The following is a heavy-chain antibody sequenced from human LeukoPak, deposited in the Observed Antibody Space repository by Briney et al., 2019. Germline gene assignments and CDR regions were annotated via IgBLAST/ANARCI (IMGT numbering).Heavy chain of an antibody. D-gene: IGHD3-22*01. J-gene: IGHJ4*02. CDR1: GFTFSDYY. CDR3: AKDSYDSSGYLFDY. CDR2: ISSGGSTI. V-gene: IGHV3-11*01. Sequence: GGSLRLSCAASGFTFSDYYMSWIRQAPGKGLEWISYISSGGSTIYYADSVRGQFTISRDNAKNSLYLQMNSLRAEDTALYYCAKDSYDSSGYLFDYWGQGTLVTVSS.